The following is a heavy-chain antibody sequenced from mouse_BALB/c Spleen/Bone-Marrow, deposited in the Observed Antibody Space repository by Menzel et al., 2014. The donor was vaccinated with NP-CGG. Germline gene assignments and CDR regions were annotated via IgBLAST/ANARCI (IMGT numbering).Heavy chain of an antibody. CDR2: IWAGGST. V-gene: IGHV2-9*02. D-gene: IGHD2-12*01. CDR3: ARDYDEWFAY. CDR1: GFSLXSYG. J-gene: IGHJ3*01. Sequence: VKVVESGPGLVAPSQSLSITCTVSGFSLXSYGVHWVRQPPGRGLEWLGVIWAGGSTNYNSALMSRLSISKDNSRSQVFLKMNSLQADDTAMYYCARDYDEWFAYWGQGALVTVSA.